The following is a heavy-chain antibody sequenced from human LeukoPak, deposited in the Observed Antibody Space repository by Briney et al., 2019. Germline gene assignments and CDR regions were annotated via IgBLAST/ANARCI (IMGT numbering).Heavy chain of an antibody. V-gene: IGHV4-59*01. D-gene: IGHD3-3*01. J-gene: IGHJ6*02. CDR3: ARGLYLGVVTYYYYYYGMDV. Sequence: SETLSLTCTVSGGSISSYYWSWIRQPPGKGLEWIGYIYYSGSTNYNPSLKSRVTISVDTSENQFSLKLSSVTAADTAVYYCARGLYLGVVTYYYYYYGMDVWGQGTTVTVSS. CDR2: IYYSGST. CDR1: GGSISSYY.